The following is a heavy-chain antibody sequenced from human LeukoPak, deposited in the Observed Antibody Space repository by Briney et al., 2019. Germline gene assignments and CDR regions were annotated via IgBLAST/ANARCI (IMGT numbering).Heavy chain of an antibody. V-gene: IGHV1-69*04. CDR1: GGTFSSFA. D-gene: IGHD3-16*01. Sequence: SVKVSCKASGGTFSSFAISWVRQAPGQGLEWMGRIIPILGLANYAQRFQGRVTISADKSTGTAYMELSSLTSGDTAVYYCAREGGSYYGYGMDVWGQGTTVIVSS. CDR3: AREGGSYYGYGMDV. CDR2: IIPILGLA. J-gene: IGHJ6*02.